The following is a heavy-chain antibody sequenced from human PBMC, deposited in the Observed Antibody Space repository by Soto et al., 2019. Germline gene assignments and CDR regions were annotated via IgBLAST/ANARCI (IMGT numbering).Heavy chain of an antibody. CDR2: TYYRSRWYN. CDR3: AVTTPLLWYYLDV. Sequence: SQTLSLTGAISGDSVSSNSAAWNWIRQSPSRGLEWLGRTYYRSRWYNDYAVSVKSRITVNPDTSKNQFSLHLNSVTPEDTAVYYCAVTTPLLWYYLDVWDKATTVSVFS. J-gene: IGHJ6*03. CDR1: GDSVSSNSAA. V-gene: IGHV6-1*01. D-gene: IGHD2-15*01.